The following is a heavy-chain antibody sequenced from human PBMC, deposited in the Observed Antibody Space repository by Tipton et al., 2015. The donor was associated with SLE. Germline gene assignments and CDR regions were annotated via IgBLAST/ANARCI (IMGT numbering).Heavy chain of an antibody. J-gene: IGHJ5*02. CDR3: ARGYYSDGSGYSDWFDP. Sequence: TLSLTCAVSGGSISSGGYSWSWIRQPPGKGLEWIGYIYHSGSTYYNPSLKSRVTISVDRSKNQFYLKLSSVTAADTALYYCARGYYSDGSGYSDWFDPWGQGTLVTVSS. CDR1: GGSISSGGYS. V-gene: IGHV4-30-2*01. CDR2: IYHSGST. D-gene: IGHD3-22*01.